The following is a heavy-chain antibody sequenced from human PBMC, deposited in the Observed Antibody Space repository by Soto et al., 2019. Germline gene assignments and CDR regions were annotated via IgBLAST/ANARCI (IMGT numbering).Heavy chain of an antibody. J-gene: IGHJ4*02. V-gene: IGHV3-30*03. CDR2: ISYDGSNK. D-gene: IGHD5-18*01. CDR3: GRGGSDSPMAPGY. CDR1: GFTFSNYG. Sequence: PGGSLRLPCAASGFTFSNYGMHWVRQAPGKGLEWVAVISYDGSNKYYADSVKGRFTISRDNAKNTLYLQMNSLRAEDTAVFYCGRGGSDSPMAPGYWGQGTLVTVSS.